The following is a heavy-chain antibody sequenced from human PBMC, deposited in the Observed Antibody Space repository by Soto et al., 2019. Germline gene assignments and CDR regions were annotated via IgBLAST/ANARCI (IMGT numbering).Heavy chain of an antibody. J-gene: IGHJ4*02. V-gene: IGHV3-15*01. CDR2: IKSEIDGGTA. Sequence: EVQLVESGGGLVKPGGSLRLSCAASGFTFREAWMSWVRQAPGKGLEWVGRIKSEIDGGTADYAAPVKGRFSISRDDSRNTLYLEMSSLQTEDTAVYYCQYYYDSSGVPRFDYWGQGTLVTVSS. CDR1: GFTFREAW. D-gene: IGHD3-22*01. CDR3: QYYYDSSGVPRFDY.